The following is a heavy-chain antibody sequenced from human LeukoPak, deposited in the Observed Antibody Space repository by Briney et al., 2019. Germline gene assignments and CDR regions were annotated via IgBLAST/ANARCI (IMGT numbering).Heavy chain of an antibody. CDR3: ARGSAGGDNWFDP. J-gene: IGHJ5*02. D-gene: IGHD3-10*01. CDR1: GYSIINGYY. CDR2: IYHNGNT. V-gene: IGHV4-38-2*02. Sequence: SETLSLTCTVSGYSIINGYYWGWIRQPPGKGLEWIGNIYHNGNTYYNPSLKSRVTMSVDTSKNQFSLEVNSVTAADTAVYYCARGSAGGDNWFDPWGQGTLVTVSS.